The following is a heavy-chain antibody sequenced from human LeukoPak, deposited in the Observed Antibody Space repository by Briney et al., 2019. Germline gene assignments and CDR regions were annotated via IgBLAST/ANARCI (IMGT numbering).Heavy chain of an antibody. Sequence: PGRSLRLSCAASGFTFDDYAMHWVRQAPGKGLEWVSGISWNSGSIGYADSVKGRFTISRDNAKNSLYLQMNSLRAEDTALYYCAKDRRRYCSSTSCYDVIDDWGKGTTVSVSS. CDR3: AKDRRRYCSSTSCYDVIDD. J-gene: IGHJ6*04. D-gene: IGHD2-2*01. V-gene: IGHV3-9*01. CDR2: ISWNSGSI. CDR1: GFTFDDYA.